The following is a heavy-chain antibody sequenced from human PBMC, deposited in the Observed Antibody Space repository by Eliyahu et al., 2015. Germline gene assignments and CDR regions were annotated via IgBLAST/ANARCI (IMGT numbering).Heavy chain of an antibody. J-gene: IGHJ4*02. CDR2: ISGSGDTT. CDR1: GIXLRTYA. Sequence: EVQLLESGGGLVQPGGSLKLXCAASGIXLRTYAMSWVRQAPGKGLEWVSAISGSGDTTYYIDSVRGRFSISRDNSKNTLFLQMNSLRAEDTAVYYCAKRGRTDLGANYYFDSWGQGTLVTVSS. V-gene: IGHV3-23*01. D-gene: IGHD3-16*01. CDR3: AKRGRTDLGANYYFDS.